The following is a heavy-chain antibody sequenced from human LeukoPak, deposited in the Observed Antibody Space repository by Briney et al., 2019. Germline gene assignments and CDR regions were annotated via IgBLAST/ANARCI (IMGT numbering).Heavy chain of an antibody. J-gene: IGHJ4*02. D-gene: IGHD6-13*01. CDR1: GFTFSSHL. V-gene: IGHV3-74*01. CDR2: ISSDGTYT. Sequence: GGSLRLSCAASGFTFSSHLMHWVRQAPGKGLVWVSRISSDGTYTSYADSVKGRFTVSRDNAKNTLYLQVNNLRAEDTAVYYCARGPSSNWSGLDFWGQGTLLTVSS. CDR3: ARGPSSNWSGLDF.